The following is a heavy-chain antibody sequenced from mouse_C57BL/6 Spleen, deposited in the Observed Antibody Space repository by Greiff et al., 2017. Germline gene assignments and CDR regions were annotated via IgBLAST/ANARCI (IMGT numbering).Heavy chain of an antibody. V-gene: IGHV5-4*01. CDR3: AREGDYDEYYYAMDY. CDR2: ISDGGSYT. J-gene: IGHJ4*01. D-gene: IGHD2-4*01. CDR1: GFTFSSYA. Sequence: EVKLMESGGGLVKPGGSLKLSCAASGFTFSSYAMSWVRQTPEKRLEWVATISDGGSYTYYPDNVKGRFTISRDNAKNNLYLQMSHLKSEDTAMYYCAREGDYDEYYYAMDYWGQGTSVTVSS.